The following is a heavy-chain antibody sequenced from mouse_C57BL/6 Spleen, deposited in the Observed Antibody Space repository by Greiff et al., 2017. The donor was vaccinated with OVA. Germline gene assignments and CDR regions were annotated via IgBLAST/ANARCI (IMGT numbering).Heavy chain of an antibody. J-gene: IGHJ2*01. Sequence: EVQRVESGEGLVKPGGSLKLSCAASGFTFSSYAMSWVRQTPEKRLEWVAYISSGGDYIYYADTVKGRFTISRDNARNTLYLQMSSLKSEDTAMYYCTREVYGSSDYFDYWGQGTTLTVSS. D-gene: IGHD1-1*01. V-gene: IGHV5-9-1*02. CDR1: GFTFSSYA. CDR2: ISSGGDYI. CDR3: TREVYGSSDYFDY.